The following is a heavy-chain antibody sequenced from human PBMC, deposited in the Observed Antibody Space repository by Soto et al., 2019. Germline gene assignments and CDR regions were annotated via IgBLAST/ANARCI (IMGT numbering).Heavy chain of an antibody. CDR3: ARQTTFSSSWYDY. Sequence: PSETLSLTCTVSGGSITNHYWTWIRQPAGKGLEWIGRIYSSGSINYNSSLKSRLTMSVDTSKNQFSLKLTSVTAADTAVYYCARQTTFSSSWYDYWGQGTLVTVSS. V-gene: IGHV4-4*07. D-gene: IGHD6-13*01. CDR1: GGSITNHY. J-gene: IGHJ4*02. CDR2: IYSSGSI.